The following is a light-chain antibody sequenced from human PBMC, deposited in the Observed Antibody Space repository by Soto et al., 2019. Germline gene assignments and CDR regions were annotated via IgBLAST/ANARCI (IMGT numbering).Light chain of an antibody. Sequence: DIQMTQSPSSLSASVGDRVTITCQASQDISNYLNWYQQKPGKAPKLLIYDASNLETGVPSMFSGSGSGTDFTFTISSLQPEDIATYYCQKYDNLPVFGQGTRLEIK. CDR1: QDISNY. CDR3: QKYDNLPV. J-gene: IGKJ5*01. CDR2: DAS. V-gene: IGKV1-33*01.